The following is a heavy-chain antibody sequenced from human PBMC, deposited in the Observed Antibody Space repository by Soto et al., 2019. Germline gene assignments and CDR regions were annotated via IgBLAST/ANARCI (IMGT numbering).Heavy chain of an antibody. J-gene: IGHJ6*02. V-gene: IGHV6-1*01. CDR3: ARDRQGITMVRGSYYYCGMDF. D-gene: IGHD3-10*01. CDR1: GDSVSSNSAA. CDR2: TYYRSKWYN. Sequence: SQTLSLTCAISGDSVSSNSAAWNWIRQSPSRGLEWLGRTYYRSKWYNDYAVSVKSRITINPDTSKNQFSLQLNSVTPEGTAVYYCARDRQGITMVRGSYYYCGMDFWGQGTTVTVSS.